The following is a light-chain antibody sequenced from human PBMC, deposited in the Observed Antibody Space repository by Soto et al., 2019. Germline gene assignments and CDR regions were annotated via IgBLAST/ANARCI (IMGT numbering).Light chain of an antibody. Sequence: QSALTQPSSVSGSPGQSITISCTGTSSDVGGYNHVSWYQQHPGKAPKLMIYEVSNRPSGVSNRFSGSKSGNTASLTISGLQAEDEADYYCSSYTSSSTIGVFGTGTKVTVL. CDR1: SSDVGGYNH. J-gene: IGLJ1*01. CDR3: SSYTSSSTIGV. CDR2: EVS. V-gene: IGLV2-14*01.